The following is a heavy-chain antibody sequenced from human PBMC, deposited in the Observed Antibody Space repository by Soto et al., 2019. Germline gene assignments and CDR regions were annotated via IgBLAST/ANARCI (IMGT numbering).Heavy chain of an antibody. J-gene: IGHJ3*02. Sequence: ASVKVSCKASGYTFTSYYMHWVRQAPGQGLEWMGIINPSGGSTSYAQKFQGRVTMTRDTSTSTVYMELSSLRSEDTAVYYCARYRVLQYSGSYSPPEDAFDISGQGTMVTVSS. CDR1: GYTFTSYY. CDR2: INPSGGST. V-gene: IGHV1-46*01. D-gene: IGHD1-26*01. CDR3: ARYRVLQYSGSYSPPEDAFDI.